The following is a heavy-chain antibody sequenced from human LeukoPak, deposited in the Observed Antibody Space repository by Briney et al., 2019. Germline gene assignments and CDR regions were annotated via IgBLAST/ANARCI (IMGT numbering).Heavy chain of an antibody. Sequence: GESLKISCRASGYIFTSYWLGWVRQTPDKGLEWVGIIHPGDSDPRYSPSFQGQVTISVDRSITTAYLQWGSLKATDTAMYYCARQHYDFWSGFDYWGQGTLVTVSS. CDR2: IHPGDSDP. J-gene: IGHJ4*02. CDR3: ARQHYDFWSGFDY. V-gene: IGHV5-51*01. CDR1: GYIFTSYW. D-gene: IGHD3-3*01.